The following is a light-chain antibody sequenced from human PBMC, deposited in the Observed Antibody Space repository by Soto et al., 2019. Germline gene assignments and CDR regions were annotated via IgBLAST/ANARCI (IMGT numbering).Light chain of an antibody. J-gene: IGKJ1*01. CDR3: QQTYSNLWT. CDR2: AAS. Sequence: DIQLTQSPSSLSASVGYTVTITCRASQTVSRYLNGYQQKSGTAPKLLIYAASTLHTGVPSRFSGRGSGTDFTLTINNLQREDFADYFCQQTYSNLWTVGQGTKVEIK. CDR1: QTVSRY. V-gene: IGKV1-39*01.